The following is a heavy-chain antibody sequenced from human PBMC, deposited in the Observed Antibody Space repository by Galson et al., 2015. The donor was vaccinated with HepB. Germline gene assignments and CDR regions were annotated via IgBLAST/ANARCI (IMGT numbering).Heavy chain of an antibody. CDR3: GRSSYLVVEPPAIPFDY. D-gene: IGHD2-15*01. CDR1: GGTFSRFI. J-gene: IGHJ4*02. V-gene: IGHV1-69*13. CDR2: DIPLFATI. Sequence: SVKVSCKASGGTFSRFILSWVRQAPGQGLEWIGGDIPLFATIKYAQKFQDRVTISADESTSTTYLEMSNLRSDDTAIHYCGRSSYLVVEPPAIPFDYWGQGTLVTVSS.